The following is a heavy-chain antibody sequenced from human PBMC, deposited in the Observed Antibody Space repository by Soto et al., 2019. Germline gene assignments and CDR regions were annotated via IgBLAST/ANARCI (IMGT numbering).Heavy chain of an antibody. Sequence: LRLSCAASGFTFSSYGMHWVRQAPGKGLEWVAVISYDGSNKYYADSVKGRFTISRDNSKNTLYLQMNSLRAEDTAVYYCAKDKVQRGYSYGPFDYWGQGTLVTVSS. J-gene: IGHJ4*02. CDR3: AKDKVQRGYSYGPFDY. V-gene: IGHV3-30*18. D-gene: IGHD5-18*01. CDR2: ISYDGSNK. CDR1: GFTFSSYG.